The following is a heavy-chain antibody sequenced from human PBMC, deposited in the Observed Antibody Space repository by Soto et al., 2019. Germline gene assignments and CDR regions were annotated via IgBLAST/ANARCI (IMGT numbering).Heavy chain of an antibody. J-gene: IGHJ6*02. CDR3: ARDGEGSGWYRGYYYGMDV. CDR2: IYYSGST. Sequence: QVQLQESGPGLVKPSETLSLTCTVSGGSISSYYWSWIRQPPGKGLEWIGYIYYSGSTNYNPSLKSRANISVDTSKNRFSLKLSSVNAADTAVYYCARDGEGSGWYRGYYYGMDVWGQGTTVTVSS. D-gene: IGHD6-19*01. CDR1: GGSISSYY. V-gene: IGHV4-59*01.